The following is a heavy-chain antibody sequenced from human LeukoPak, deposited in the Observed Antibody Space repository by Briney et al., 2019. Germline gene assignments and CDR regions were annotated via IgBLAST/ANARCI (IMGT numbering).Heavy chain of an antibody. V-gene: IGHV3-23*01. D-gene: IGHD3-3*01. J-gene: IGHJ4*02. CDR3: AKVDGITIFEVFYY. CDR1: GFTFSSYA. CDR2: ISGSVSST. Sequence: PVGSLRVSWAGPGFTFSSYATTSFHTAPWKGLNGLSSISGSVSSTYYADSVKGRFTISRDNSKNMLYLQMISLRADDTAVYFCAKVDGITIFEVFYYWGQGPLVTVSS.